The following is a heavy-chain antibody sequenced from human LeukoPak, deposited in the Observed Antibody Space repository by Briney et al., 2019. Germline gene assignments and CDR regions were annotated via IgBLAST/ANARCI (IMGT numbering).Heavy chain of an antibody. CDR3: ARHEGYSSSAEAY. J-gene: IGHJ4*02. V-gene: IGHV5-10-1*01. CDR2: IDPSDVYT. CDR1: GYSFTSYW. Sequence: GESLKISCKGSGYSFTSYWISWVRQMPGKGLEWMGRIDPSDVYTNYSPSFQGHVTISSDKSIKTAYLQWSSLKASDTAMYYCARHEGYSSSAEAYWGQGTLVTVSS. D-gene: IGHD6-13*01.